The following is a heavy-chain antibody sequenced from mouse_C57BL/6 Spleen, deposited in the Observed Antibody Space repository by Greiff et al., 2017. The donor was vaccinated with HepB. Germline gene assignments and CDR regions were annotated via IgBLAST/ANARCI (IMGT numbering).Heavy chain of an antibody. CDR2: INPSTGGT. V-gene: IGHV1-42*01. J-gene: IGHJ3*01. Sequence: VQLQQSGPELVKPGASVKISCKASGYSFTGYYMNWVKQSPEKSLEWIGEINPSTGGTTYNQKFKAKATLTVDKSSSTAYMQLKSLTSEDSAVYYCARTIYYYGSSSPFAYWGQGTLVTVSA. CDR3: ARTIYYYGSSSPFAY. CDR1: GYSFTGYY. D-gene: IGHD1-1*01.